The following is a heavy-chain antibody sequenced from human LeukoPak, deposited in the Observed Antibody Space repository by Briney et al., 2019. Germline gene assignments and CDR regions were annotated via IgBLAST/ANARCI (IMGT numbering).Heavy chain of an antibody. J-gene: IGHJ4*02. CDR2: INLDGSVR. D-gene: IGHD3-22*01. Sequence: GGSLRLSCAASGFTFNNAWMNWVRQAPGKGLEWVANINLDGSVRHYVDSARGRFTISRDNAKNSLYLQMNSLRAEDTALYYCATSDDSSGSDWGQGTLVTVSS. CDR3: ATSDDSSGSD. CDR1: GFTFNNAW. V-gene: IGHV3-7*01.